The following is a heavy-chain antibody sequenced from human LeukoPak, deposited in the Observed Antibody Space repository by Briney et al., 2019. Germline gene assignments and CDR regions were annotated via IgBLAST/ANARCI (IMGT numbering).Heavy chain of an antibody. J-gene: IGHJ4*02. D-gene: IGHD6-19*01. CDR2: IGSYNSDT. V-gene: IGHV3-23*05. CDR3: ARRVRSVPVAGLDY. CDR1: GFTFVDNG. Sequence: PGGSLRLSCAASGFTFVDNGIGSSRQAPGKGLELVSTIGSYNSDTYYTESVKGRFTVSRDNSKNALFLQMNSLRAEDTAIYFCARRVRSVPVAGLDYWGQGPLVTVSP.